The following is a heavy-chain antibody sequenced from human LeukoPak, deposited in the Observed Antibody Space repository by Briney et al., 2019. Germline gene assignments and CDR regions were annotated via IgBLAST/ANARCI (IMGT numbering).Heavy chain of an antibody. CDR2: IYYSGST. CDR3: ARDLGGPRAGMDV. CDR1: GGSISGYY. Sequence: SETLSLTCTVSGGSISGYYWSWIRQPPGKGLEWIGYIYYSGSTNYNPSLKSRVTISVDTSKNQFSLKLSSVTAADTAVYYCARDLGGPRAGMDVWGQGTTVTVSS. J-gene: IGHJ6*02. V-gene: IGHV4-59*01. D-gene: IGHD2-15*01.